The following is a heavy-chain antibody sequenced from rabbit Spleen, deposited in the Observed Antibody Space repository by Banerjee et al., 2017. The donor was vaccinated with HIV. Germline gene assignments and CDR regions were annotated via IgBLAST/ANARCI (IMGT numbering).Heavy chain of an antibody. V-gene: IGHV1S47*01. CDR1: GFDFSSYS. CDR2: IDLVFGST. CDR3: VRGASSSGYYNL. Sequence: QEQLVESRGGLVQPGESLTLSCKASGFDFSSYSMSWVRQAPGKGLEWIGYIDLVFGSTYYASWVNGRFTISSHNAQNTLYLQLNSLTVADTATYFCVRGASSSGYYNLWGPGTLVTVS. J-gene: IGHJ4*01. D-gene: IGHD1-1*01.